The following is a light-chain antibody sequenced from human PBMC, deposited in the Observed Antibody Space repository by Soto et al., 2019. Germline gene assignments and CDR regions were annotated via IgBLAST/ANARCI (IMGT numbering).Light chain of an antibody. J-gene: IGKJ5*01. V-gene: IGKV3-20*01. CDR2: GAS. CDR3: QQYGSSPIT. Sequence: IVLTHSPCTLSLSPGQSATLSCRASESISRDYLAWYQQRLGQAPRLLIYGASSGATGIPDRFSGSGSGTDFTLTISRLEPEDFAVYFCQQYGSSPITFGQGTRLEIK. CDR1: ESISRDY.